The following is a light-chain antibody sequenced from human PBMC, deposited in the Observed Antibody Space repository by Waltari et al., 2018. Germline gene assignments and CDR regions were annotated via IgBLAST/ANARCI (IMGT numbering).Light chain of an antibody. J-gene: IGLJ2*01. CDR3: QVWDTSGEV. V-gene: IGLV3-21*02. CDR2: DDR. Sequence: SSVLTHPPSVSVAPGGAAGLYRLGCNLGRHRVHWYHQGPGPAPLLVIYDDRDQRSRVPVRFSGSNSGTTAAMSSTRVEDGDEYDYDGQVWDTSGEVFGGGTKLTVL. CDR1: NLGRHR.